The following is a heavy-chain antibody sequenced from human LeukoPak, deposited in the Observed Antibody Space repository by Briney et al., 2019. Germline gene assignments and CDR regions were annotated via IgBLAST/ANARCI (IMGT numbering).Heavy chain of an antibody. V-gene: IGHV4-39*01. Sequence: PSETLSLTCTVSGGSISISSYYWGWLRQPPGRGLEWIGSISFGGSTYYSPSLKSRLTISVDTSKNQFSLNLNSVTAADTAVYFCARRRAGGRLDYWGQGTLVTVSS. CDR2: ISFGGST. D-gene: IGHD3-16*01. CDR1: GGSISISSYY. CDR3: ARRRAGGRLDY. J-gene: IGHJ4*02.